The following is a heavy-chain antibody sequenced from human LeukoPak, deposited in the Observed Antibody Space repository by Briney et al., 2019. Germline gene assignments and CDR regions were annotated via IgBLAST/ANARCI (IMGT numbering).Heavy chain of an antibody. J-gene: IGHJ4*02. D-gene: IGHD5-24*01. V-gene: IGHV3-30-3*01. Sequence: GGSLRLSCAASGFTFNNSTIHWVRQAPGKGLAWVSVISYDGINKYYAESVKGRFTISRDNSKNTLSLQINSLRPEDTAMYYCTRGAPSGGGCNFLLEPFDYWGQGTLVTVSS. CDR2: ISYDGINK. CDR3: TRGAPSGGGCNFLLEPFDY. CDR1: GFTFNNST.